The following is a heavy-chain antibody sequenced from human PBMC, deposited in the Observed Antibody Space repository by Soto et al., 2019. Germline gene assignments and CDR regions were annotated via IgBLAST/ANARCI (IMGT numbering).Heavy chain of an antibody. CDR3: AREDDFWSGYSDY. D-gene: IGHD3-3*01. CDR2: INAGNGNT. V-gene: IGHV1-3*01. Sequence: ASVKVSCKASGYTFISYAMHWVRQAPGQRLEWMGWINAGNGNTKYSQKFQGRVTITRDTSTSTAYMELSSLRSEDTAVYYCAREDDFWSGYSDYWGQGTLVTVSS. CDR1: GYTFISYA. J-gene: IGHJ4*02.